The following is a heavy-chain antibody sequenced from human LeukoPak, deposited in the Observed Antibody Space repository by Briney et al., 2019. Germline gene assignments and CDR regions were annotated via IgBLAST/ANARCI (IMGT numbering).Heavy chain of an antibody. J-gene: IGHJ6*02. CDR3: ARASSSGYPIYYYYGMDV. CDR2: ISSSSSTI. D-gene: IGHD5-12*01. CDR1: GFIFSDYY. V-gene: IGHV3-11*04. Sequence: GGSLRLSCAASGFIFSDYYMSWIRQAPGKGLEWVSYISSSSSTIYYADSVKGRFTISRDNAKNSLYLQMNSLRAEDTAVYYCARASSSGYPIYYYYGMDVWGQGTTVTVSS.